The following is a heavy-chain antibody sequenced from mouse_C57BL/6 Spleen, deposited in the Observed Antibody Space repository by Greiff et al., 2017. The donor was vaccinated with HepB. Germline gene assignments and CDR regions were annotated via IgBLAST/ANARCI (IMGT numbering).Heavy chain of an antibody. CDR2: IYPGSGST. Sequence: VQLRQPGAELVKPGASVKMSCKASGYTFTSYWITWVKQRPGQGLEWIGDIYPGSGSTNYNEKFKSKATLTVDTSSSTAYMQLSSLTSEDSAVYYCARSSYSSLYYFDYWGQGTTLTVSS. J-gene: IGHJ2*01. CDR3: ARSSYSSLYYFDY. CDR1: GYTFTSYW. D-gene: IGHD2-5*01. V-gene: IGHV1-55*01.